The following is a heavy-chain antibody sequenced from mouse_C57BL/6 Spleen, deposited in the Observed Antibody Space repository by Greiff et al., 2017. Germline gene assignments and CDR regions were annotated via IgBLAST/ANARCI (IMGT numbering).Heavy chain of an antibody. Sequence: VQLQQPGTELVKPGASVKLSCKASGYTFTSYWMHWVKQRPGQGLEWIGNINPSNGGTNYNEKFKSKATLTVDKSSSTAYMQLSSLTSEDSAVYYCARCRDYYGSSLWYCDVGGTGTTVTVSS. J-gene: IGHJ1*03. D-gene: IGHD1-1*01. CDR3: ARCRDYYGSSLWYCDV. CDR1: GYTFTSYW. CDR2: INPSNGGT. V-gene: IGHV1-53*01.